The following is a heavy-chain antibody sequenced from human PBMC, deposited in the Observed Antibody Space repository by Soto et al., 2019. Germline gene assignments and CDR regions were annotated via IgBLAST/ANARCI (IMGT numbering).Heavy chain of an antibody. CDR2: ISYDGSNK. CDR1: GFTFSSYG. CDR3: AKFLIFRHDYDTDV. V-gene: IGHV3-30*18. Sequence: GGSLRLSCAASGFTFSSYGMHWVRQAPGKGLEWVAVISYDGSNKYYAASVKGRFTISRDNAKNTLYLQMNSMRAEDTAVDYCAKFLIFRHDYDTDVWGKGTTVTVSS. J-gene: IGHJ6*03. D-gene: IGHD3-9*01.